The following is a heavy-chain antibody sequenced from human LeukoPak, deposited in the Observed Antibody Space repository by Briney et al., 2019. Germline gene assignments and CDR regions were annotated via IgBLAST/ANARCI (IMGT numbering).Heavy chain of an antibody. D-gene: IGHD3-16*01. V-gene: IGHV4-61*02. Sequence: SQTLSLTCTVSGGSISSGSYYWSWIRQPAGKGLEWIGRIYTSGSTNYNPSLKSRVTISVDTSKNQSSLKLSSVTAADTAVYYCAMYDYVWGSYGYWGQGTLVTVSS. J-gene: IGHJ4*02. CDR3: AMYDYVWGSYGY. CDR1: GGSISSGSYY. CDR2: IYTSGST.